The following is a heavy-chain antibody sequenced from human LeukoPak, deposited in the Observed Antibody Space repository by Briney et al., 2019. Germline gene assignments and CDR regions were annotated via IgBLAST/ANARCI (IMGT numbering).Heavy chain of an antibody. J-gene: IGHJ4*02. Sequence: GESLKISCKGSGYSFTSYWIGWVRQMPGIGLEWMGIIYPGDSDTRYSPSFQGQVTISADKSISTAYLQWSSLKASDTAMYYCARPSYYYDSSGYYYYFDYWGQGTLVTVSS. CDR2: IYPGDSDT. V-gene: IGHV5-51*01. D-gene: IGHD3-22*01. CDR1: GYSFTSYW. CDR3: ARPSYYYDSSGYYYYFDY.